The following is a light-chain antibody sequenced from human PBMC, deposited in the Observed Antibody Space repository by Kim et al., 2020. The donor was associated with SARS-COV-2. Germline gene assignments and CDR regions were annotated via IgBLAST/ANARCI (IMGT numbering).Light chain of an antibody. J-gene: IGKJ1*01. CDR3: QQSYRTPRT. V-gene: IGKV1-39*01. CDR2: AAS. Sequence: ASVGDIVTITCRTSQSISNYLNWYQQKPGKAPKLLVYAASILQSGVPSRFSGSGSGTDFTLTISSLQPEDFATYYCQQSYRTPRTFGQGTKVDIK. CDR1: QSISNY.